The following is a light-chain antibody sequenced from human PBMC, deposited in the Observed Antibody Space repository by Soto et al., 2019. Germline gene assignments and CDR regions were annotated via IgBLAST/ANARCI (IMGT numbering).Light chain of an antibody. CDR2: GAS. CDR1: QSVSNNY. CDR3: QQYGSSPRT. J-gene: IGKJ2*01. Sequence: EVVLTQSPGTLSLSPGDRATLSCRASQSVSNNYLAWYQQKPGQAPRLLIYGASNRATGIPDRFSGSGSGADSTLTISRLEPEDFAVYYCQQYGSSPRTFGQGTKVDIK. V-gene: IGKV3-20*01.